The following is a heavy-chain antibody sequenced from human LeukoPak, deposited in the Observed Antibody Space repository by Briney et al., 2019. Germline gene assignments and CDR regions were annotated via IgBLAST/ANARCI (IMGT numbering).Heavy chain of an antibody. D-gene: IGHD4/OR15-4a*01. Sequence: PSETLSLTCTVSGASISGTSYYWTWTRQHPGEGLEWLGFIHFSGSIYYNPSLSRRLTISADTSKNRMLLKLTSVTAADTGVYSCAAGGDGAKGGNYWGQGTLVTVSS. CDR1: GASISGTSYY. CDR2: IHFSGSI. CDR3: AAGGDGAKGGNY. V-gene: IGHV4-31*03. J-gene: IGHJ4*02.